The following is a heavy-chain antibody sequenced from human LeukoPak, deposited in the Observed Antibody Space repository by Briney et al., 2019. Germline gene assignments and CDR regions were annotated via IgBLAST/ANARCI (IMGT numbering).Heavy chain of an antibody. CDR2: IAGSDTTT. V-gene: IGHV3-48*03. Sequence: GGSLRLSCAASGFAFSAYEMNWVRQAPGKGLEWVSYIAGSDTTTYYADSVRGRFTISRDNAKSSLYLQMNSLRAEDTALYYCTPLGYHLAPGGQGSLVTVSS. CDR3: TPLGYHLAP. CDR1: GFAFSAYE. D-gene: IGHD3-22*01. J-gene: IGHJ5*02.